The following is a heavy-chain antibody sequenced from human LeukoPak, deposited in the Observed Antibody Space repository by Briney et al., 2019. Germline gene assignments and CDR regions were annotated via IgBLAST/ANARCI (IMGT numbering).Heavy chain of an antibody. CDR3: AREEGAAAGPFDY. CDR1: GFTFSSYS. D-gene: IGHD6-13*01. Sequence: GGSLRLSCAASGFTFSSYSMNWVRQAPGKGLEWVANIKQDGREKYYVDSVKGRFTISRDNAKNSLYLQMNSLRAEDTAVYYCAREEGAAAGPFDYWGQGTLVTVSS. J-gene: IGHJ4*02. CDR2: IKQDGREK. V-gene: IGHV3-7*01.